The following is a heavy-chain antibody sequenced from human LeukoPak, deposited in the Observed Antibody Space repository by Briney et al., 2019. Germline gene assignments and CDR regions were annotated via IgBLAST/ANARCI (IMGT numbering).Heavy chain of an antibody. CDR3: AKAFRDYDSSSYSAFDI. Sequence: GGSLRLSRSASGFTFSSYAMHWVRQPPGKGLEYVLAISINGGSTYYADSVKGRFTISRDNSKNTLYLQMSSLRAEDTAVYYCAKAFRDYDSSSYSAFDIWGQGTMVTVSS. CDR1: GFTFSSYA. J-gene: IGHJ3*02. D-gene: IGHD6-13*01. CDR2: ISINGGST. V-gene: IGHV3-64D*09.